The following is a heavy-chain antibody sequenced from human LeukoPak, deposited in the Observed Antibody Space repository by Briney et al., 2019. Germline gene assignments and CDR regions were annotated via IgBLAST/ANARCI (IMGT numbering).Heavy chain of an antibody. D-gene: IGHD2-2*01. Sequence: GASVKVSCKASGYTFTGYYMHWVRQAPGQGLEWMGWINPNSGGTNYAQKFQGRVTMTRDTSISTAFMELSRLRSDDTAVYYCAGDLGCTSTSCYAFDYWGQGTLVTVSS. CDR1: GYTFTGYY. CDR2: INPNSGGT. J-gene: IGHJ4*02. V-gene: IGHV1-2*02. CDR3: AGDLGCTSTSCYAFDY.